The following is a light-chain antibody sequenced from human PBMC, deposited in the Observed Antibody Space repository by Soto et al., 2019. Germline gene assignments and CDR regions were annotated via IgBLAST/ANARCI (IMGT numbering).Light chain of an antibody. V-gene: IGKV2D-29*01. CDR1: QSLLHTNGKTY. Sequence: DLVMTQTPLSLSVTPGQPASISCKSSQSLLHTNGKTYLCWYLQKPGHPPQLLIYEVSNRFSGVPERFSGSGSGTDFTLKISRVEAGDVGVYYCMQNIQVPITFGQGTRLDIK. CDR3: MQNIQVPIT. J-gene: IGKJ5*01. CDR2: EVS.